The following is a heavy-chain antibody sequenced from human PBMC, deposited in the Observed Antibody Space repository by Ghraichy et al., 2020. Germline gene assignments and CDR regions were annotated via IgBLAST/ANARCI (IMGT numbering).Heavy chain of an antibody. CDR1: GFTFSSYW. CDR3: ARGPRGDTYYDFWSGYYIFQPEYGMDV. Sequence: GGSLRLSCAASGFTFSSYWMSWVRQAPGKGLEWVANIKQDGSEKYYVDSVKGRFTISRDNAKNSLYLQMNSLRAEDTAVYYCARGPRGDTYYDFWSGYYIFQPEYGMDVWGQGTTVTVSS. J-gene: IGHJ6*02. CDR2: IKQDGSEK. D-gene: IGHD3-3*01. V-gene: IGHV3-7*01.